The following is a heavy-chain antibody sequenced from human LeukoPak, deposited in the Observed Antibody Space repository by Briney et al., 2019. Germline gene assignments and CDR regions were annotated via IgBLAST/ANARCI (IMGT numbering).Heavy chain of an antibody. D-gene: IGHD6-19*01. V-gene: IGHV3-11*01. CDR2: ISSSGSTI. CDR3: ARDYLEVAGKRFGYYFDY. CDR1: GFTFSDYY. Sequence: GGSLRLSCAASGFTFSDYYMSWIRQAPGKGLEWVSYISSSGSTIYYADSVKGRFTISRDNAKNSLYLQMNSLRAEDTAVYYFARDYLEVAGKRFGYYFDYWVKGTLGTVS. J-gene: IGHJ4*02.